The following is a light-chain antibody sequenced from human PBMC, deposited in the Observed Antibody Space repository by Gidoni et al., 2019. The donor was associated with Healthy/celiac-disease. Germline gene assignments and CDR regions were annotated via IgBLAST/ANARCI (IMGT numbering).Light chain of an antibody. J-gene: IGKJ2*04. Sequence: DIVMTQSPLSLPVTPGEPASISCRSSQSLLHSNGYNYLDWYLQKPGQSPQLLIYLGSNRASGVPDRFSGSGSGTDFTLKISRVEAEDVGVYYCMQALQTPLVCSFGQGTKLEIK. CDR2: LGS. CDR1: QSLLHSNGYNY. CDR3: MQALQTPLVCS. V-gene: IGKV2-28*01.